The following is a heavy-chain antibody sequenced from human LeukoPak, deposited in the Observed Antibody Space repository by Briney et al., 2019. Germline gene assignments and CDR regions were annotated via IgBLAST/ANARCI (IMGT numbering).Heavy chain of an antibody. CDR2: ISAYNGNT. CDR3: ARDPRYSGYGYHYYGMDV. J-gene: IGHJ6*02. CDR1: GYTFTSYG. Sequence: ASVKVSCKASGYTFTSYGISWVRQAPGQGLEWMGWISAYNGNTNYAQKLQGRVTMTTDTSTSTAYMELRSLRSDDTAVYYCARDPRYSGYGYHYYGMDVWGQGTTVTVSS. D-gene: IGHD5-12*01. V-gene: IGHV1-18*01.